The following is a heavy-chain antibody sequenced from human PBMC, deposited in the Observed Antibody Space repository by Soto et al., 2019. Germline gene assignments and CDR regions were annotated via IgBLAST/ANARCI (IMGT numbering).Heavy chain of an antibody. V-gene: IGHV1-46*01. J-gene: IGHJ4*02. D-gene: IGHD3-22*01. CDR2: INPSGGST. Sequence: AAVKVSCKASGYTFTSYYMHWVRQAPGQGLEWMGIINPSGGSTSYAQKFQGRVTMTRDTSTSTVYMELSSLRSEDTAVYYCARSTYYYDSSGYYYYDYWGQGTLVTVSS. CDR1: GYTFTSYY. CDR3: ARSTYYYDSSGYYYYDY.